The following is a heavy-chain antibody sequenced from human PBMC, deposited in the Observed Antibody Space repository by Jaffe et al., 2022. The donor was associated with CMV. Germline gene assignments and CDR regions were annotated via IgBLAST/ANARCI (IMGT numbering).Heavy chain of an antibody. CDR1: GFTFDDYA. D-gene: IGHD2-15*01. CDR3: AKWGGGFDI. J-gene: IGHJ3*02. Sequence: EVQLVESGGGLVQPGRSLRLSCAASGFTFDDYAMHWVRQAPGKGLEWVSGISWNSGSIGYADSVKGRFTISRDNAKNSLYLQMNSLRAEDTALYYCAKWGGGFDIWGQGTMVTVSS. CDR2: ISWNSGSI. V-gene: IGHV3-9*01.